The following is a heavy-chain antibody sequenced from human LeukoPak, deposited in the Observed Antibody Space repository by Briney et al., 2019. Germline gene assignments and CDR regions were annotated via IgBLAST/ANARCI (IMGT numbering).Heavy chain of an antibody. J-gene: IGHJ4*02. Sequence: ASVKVSCKVSGCTLTELSMHWVRQAPGKGLEWMGGFDPEDGETIYAQKFQGRVTMTEDTSTDTAYMELSSLRSEDTAVYYCATDPIYDYVWGSYRPPTGFDYWGQGTLVTVSS. V-gene: IGHV1-24*01. CDR2: FDPEDGET. CDR3: ATDPIYDYVWGSYRPPTGFDY. D-gene: IGHD3-16*02. CDR1: GCTLTELS.